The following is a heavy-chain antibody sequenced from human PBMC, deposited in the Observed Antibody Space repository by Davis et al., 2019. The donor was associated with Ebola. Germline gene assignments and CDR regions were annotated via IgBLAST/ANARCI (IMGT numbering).Heavy chain of an antibody. CDR3: AGYGDYFLG. Sequence: SETLSLTCTVSGASISGHYWSWIRQPPGKRLEWIGNIQYSGRANYNPSLKSRVTISVDTSKNQFSLKLRSVTAADTAVYYCAGYGDYFLGWGQGTLVTVSS. CDR1: GASISGHY. J-gene: IGHJ4*02. V-gene: IGHV4-59*08. D-gene: IGHD4-17*01. CDR2: IQYSGRA.